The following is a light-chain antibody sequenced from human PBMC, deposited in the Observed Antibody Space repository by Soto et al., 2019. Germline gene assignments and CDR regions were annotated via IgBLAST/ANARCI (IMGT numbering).Light chain of an antibody. CDR2: KAS. CDR3: QQSYSTPFT. Sequence: DIQMTQSPSSLSASIGDSVTITCRASQSISSWLAWYQQKPGTAPKLLIYKASSLESGVPSRFSGSGSGTDFTLTISSLQPEDFATYYCQQSYSTPFTFGQGTKVDIK. J-gene: IGKJ1*01. CDR1: QSISSW. V-gene: IGKV1-5*03.